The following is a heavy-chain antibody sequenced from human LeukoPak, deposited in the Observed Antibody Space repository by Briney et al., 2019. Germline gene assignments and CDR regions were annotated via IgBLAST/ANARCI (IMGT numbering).Heavy chain of an antibody. J-gene: IGHJ4*02. CDR1: GGSISSYY. V-gene: IGHV4-59*08. D-gene: IGHD4-17*01. CDR2: IYYSGST. Sequence: SETLSLTCTVSGGSISSYYWSWIRQPPGKGLEWIGYIYYSGSTNYNPSLKSRVTISVDTSKNQFSLKLSSVTAADTAVYYCATQTSTVATYYFDYWGQGTLVTVSS. CDR3: ATQTSTVATYYFDY.